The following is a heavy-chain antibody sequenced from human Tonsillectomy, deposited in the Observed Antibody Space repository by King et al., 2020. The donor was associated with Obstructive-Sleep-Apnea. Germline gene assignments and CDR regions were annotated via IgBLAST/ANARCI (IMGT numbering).Heavy chain of an antibody. D-gene: IGHD3-10*01. Sequence: VQLVESGGGLVQPGGSLKLSCAASGFTFSGSAMHWVRQASGKGLEWVGRIRSKANSYATAYAASVKGRFTISRDDAKNTAYLQMNSLKTEDTAVYYCIQEPLSFGTRLWGQGTLVTVSS. CDR2: IRSKANSYAT. J-gene: IGHJ4*02. CDR3: IQEPLSFGTRL. V-gene: IGHV3-73*01. CDR1: GFTFSGSA.